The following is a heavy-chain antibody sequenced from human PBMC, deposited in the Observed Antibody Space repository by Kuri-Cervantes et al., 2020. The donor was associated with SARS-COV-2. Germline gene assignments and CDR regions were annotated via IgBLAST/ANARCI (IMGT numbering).Heavy chain of an antibody. Sequence: SVKVSCKASGYTFTGYYMHWVRQAPGQGLEWMGRIIPIFGIANYAQKFQGRVTITADKSTSTAYMELSSLRSEDTAVYYCATAYRGYHYWYFDLWGRGTLVTVSS. CDR2: IIPIFGIA. D-gene: IGHD3-22*01. V-gene: IGHV1-69*02. CDR3: ATAYRGYHYWYFDL. J-gene: IGHJ2*01. CDR1: GYTFTGYY.